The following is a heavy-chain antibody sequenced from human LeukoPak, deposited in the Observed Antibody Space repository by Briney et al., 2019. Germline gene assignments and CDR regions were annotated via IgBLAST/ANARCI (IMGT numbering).Heavy chain of an antibody. Sequence: GGSLRLSCAASGFTVSSNYMSWVRQAPGKGLEWVSVIYSGGSTYYADSVKGRFTISRDNSKNTLYLQMNSLRAEDTAVYYCARDSYCSGGSCFDYWGQGTLVTVSS. D-gene: IGHD2-15*01. CDR3: ARDSYCSGGSCFDY. CDR1: GFTVSSNY. V-gene: IGHV3-66*01. J-gene: IGHJ4*02. CDR2: IYSGGST.